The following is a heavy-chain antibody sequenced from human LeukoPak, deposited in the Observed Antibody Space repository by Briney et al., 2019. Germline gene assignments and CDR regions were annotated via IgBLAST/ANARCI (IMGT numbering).Heavy chain of an antibody. CDR1: GFTFSNYW. Sequence: GSLRLSCVASGFTFSNYWMSWVRQAPGKGLEWIGYIYYTGSTNYNPSLKSRVTISVDTSKNQFSLKLSSVTAADTAVYYCARDRPGGSSLDYWGQGTLVTVSS. CDR3: ARDRPGGSSLDY. D-gene: IGHD6-13*01. CDR2: IYYTGST. J-gene: IGHJ4*02. V-gene: IGHV4-59*01.